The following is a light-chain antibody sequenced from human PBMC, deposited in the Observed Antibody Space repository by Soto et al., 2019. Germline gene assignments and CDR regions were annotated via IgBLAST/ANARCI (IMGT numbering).Light chain of an antibody. Sequence: EIVLTQSPVTLSLSPGERGTLSCRASQRITSNFLAWFQQKAGLAPRLLIYGASTRASGVPDRFSGGGSGTDFVLTFSRLEPEDFAVYYCQQYGRSPFTFGQGTKLQIK. V-gene: IGKV3-20*01. J-gene: IGKJ2*01. CDR2: GAS. CDR1: QRITSNF. CDR3: QQYGRSPFT.